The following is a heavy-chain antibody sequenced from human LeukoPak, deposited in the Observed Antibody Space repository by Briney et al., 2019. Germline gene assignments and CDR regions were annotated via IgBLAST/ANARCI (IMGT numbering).Heavy chain of an antibody. D-gene: IGHD3-22*01. CDR3: ARDRRGMFDSSGYYYVGY. V-gene: IGHV1-46*01. CDR1: GYTFTGYW. J-gene: IGHJ4*02. CDR2: ISPSGGST. Sequence: GASVKVSCKAFGYTFTGYWMHWVRQAPGQGPEWMGVISPSGGSTIYAQKFKGRVTLTRDMSTSTDYLELSSLRSDDTAVYYCARDRRGMFDSSGYYYVGYWGQGTLVTVSS.